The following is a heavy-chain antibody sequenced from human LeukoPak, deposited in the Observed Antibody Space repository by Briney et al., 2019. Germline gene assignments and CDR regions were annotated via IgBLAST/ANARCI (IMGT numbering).Heavy chain of an antibody. D-gene: IGHD6-13*01. CDR3: ARVGGIAAVQAYFDY. V-gene: IGHV1-69*04. Sequence: SVKVSCKASGGTFSSYAISWVRQAPGQGLEWMGSIIPILGIANYAQKFQGRVTITADKSTSTAYMELSSLRSEETAVYYCARVGGIAAVQAYFDYWGQGTLVTVSS. J-gene: IGHJ4*02. CDR1: GGTFSSYA. CDR2: IIPILGIA.